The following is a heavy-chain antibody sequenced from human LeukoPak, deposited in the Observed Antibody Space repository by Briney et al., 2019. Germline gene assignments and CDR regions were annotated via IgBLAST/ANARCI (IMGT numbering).Heavy chain of an antibody. CDR1: GYTFTGYY. V-gene: IGHV1-2*06. CDR3: ARAYYDILTGYLYNWFDP. J-gene: IGHJ5*02. CDR2: INPNSGGT. Sequence: SVKVSCRASGYTFTGYYMHWVRQAPGQGREWMGRINPNSGGTNYAQKFQGRVTMTRDTSISTAYMELSRLRSDDTAVYYCARAYYDILTGYLYNWFDPWGQGTLVTVSS. D-gene: IGHD3-9*01.